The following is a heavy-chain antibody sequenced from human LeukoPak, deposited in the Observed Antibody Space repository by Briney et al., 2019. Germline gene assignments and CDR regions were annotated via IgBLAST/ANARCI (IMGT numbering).Heavy chain of an antibody. D-gene: IGHD3-22*01. J-gene: IGHJ4*02. CDR3: ARGRTRRDSSGYYYLIDY. CDR2: MNHNSGNT. Sequence: ASVKVSCKASGYTFTSYDINWVRQATGQGLEWMGWMNHNSGNTGYAQKFQGRVTITRNTSISTAYMELSSLRSEDTAVYYCARGRTRRDSSGYYYLIDYWGQGTLVTVSS. CDR1: GYTFTSYD. V-gene: IGHV1-8*03.